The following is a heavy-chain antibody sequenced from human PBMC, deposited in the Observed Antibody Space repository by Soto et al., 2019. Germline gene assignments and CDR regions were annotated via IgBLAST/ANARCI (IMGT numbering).Heavy chain of an antibody. V-gene: IGHV3-33*01. J-gene: IGHJ3*02. CDR1: GFTFSSYG. CDR3: ARDLKGVSAAFVM. D-gene: IGHD2-8*01. CDR2: IWYDGSNK. Sequence: GGSLRLSCAASGFTFSSYGMHWVRQAPGKGLEWVAVIWYDGSNKYYADSVKGRFTISRDNSKNTLYLQMNSLRAEDTAVYYWARDLKGVSAAFVMGGKGKMVT.